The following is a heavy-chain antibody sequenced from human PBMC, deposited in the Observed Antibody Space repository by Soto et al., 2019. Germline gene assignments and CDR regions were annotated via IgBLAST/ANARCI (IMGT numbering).Heavy chain of an antibody. CDR1: GGSISSGVYY. V-gene: IGHV4-31*03. Sequence: SETLSLTCTVSGGSISSGVYYWSWIRQHPGKGLEWIGYIYYSGSTYYNPSLKSRVTISVDTSKNQFSLKLSSVTAADTAVYYCARDGCSGGSCSTYFDYWGQGPLVTVSS. CDR3: ARDGCSGGSCSTYFDY. D-gene: IGHD2-15*01. J-gene: IGHJ4*02. CDR2: IYYSGST.